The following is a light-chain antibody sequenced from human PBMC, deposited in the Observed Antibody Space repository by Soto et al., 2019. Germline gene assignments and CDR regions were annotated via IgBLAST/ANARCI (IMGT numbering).Light chain of an antibody. CDR1: LNIRSW. CDR2: RAS. V-gene: IGKV1-5*03. J-gene: IGKJ4*01. CDR3: QRYDDYPLT. Sequence: DIQLTQSPPTLSASVGDRITITCRAGLNIRSWLAWYQQKPGKAPKLLIYRASDLESGVPSRFSGSGYATEFTLTITSLQPDDFATYYCQRYDDYPLTFGGGTRVEIK.